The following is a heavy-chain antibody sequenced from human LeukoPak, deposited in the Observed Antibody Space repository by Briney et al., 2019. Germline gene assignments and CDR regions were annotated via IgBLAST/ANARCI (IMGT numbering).Heavy chain of an antibody. V-gene: IGHV3-74*01. J-gene: IGHJ4*02. CDR2: ISPDGSET. Sequence: GGSLRLSCAASGFSFSNFWMHWGRQAPGEGLVWVSRISPDGSETTYADSVKGRFTISRDNAKNTLYLQLSSLRAEDTAVYYCARDMWESFDYWGQGALVTVSS. CDR3: ARDMWESFDY. D-gene: IGHD1-26*01. CDR1: GFSFSNFW.